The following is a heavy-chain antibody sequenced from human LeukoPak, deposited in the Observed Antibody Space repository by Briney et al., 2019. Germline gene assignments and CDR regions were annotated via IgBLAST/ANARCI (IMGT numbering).Heavy chain of an antibody. V-gene: IGHV3-48*03. CDR1: GFTFSSYE. CDR3: ARVKWLDDY. Sequence: GGSLRLSCAASGFTFSSYEMNWVRQAPGKGLEWISYITPSGDSKYYAASVKGRFTISRDNAKNSLYLQMNSLRAEDTAVYYCARVKWLDDYWGQGTLVTVSS. D-gene: IGHD3-22*01. CDR2: ITPSGDSK. J-gene: IGHJ4*02.